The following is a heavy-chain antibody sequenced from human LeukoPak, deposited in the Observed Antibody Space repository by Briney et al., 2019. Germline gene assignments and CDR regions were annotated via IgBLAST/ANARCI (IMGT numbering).Heavy chain of an antibody. Sequence: PSETLSLTCTVSGGSISSYYWSWIRQPPGKGLEWIGYIYYSGSTNYNPSLKSRVTISVDTSKNQFSLKLSSVTAADTAVYYCAASVAGTMVLDYWGQGTLVTVSS. D-gene: IGHD6-19*01. J-gene: IGHJ4*02. CDR1: GGSISSYY. CDR2: IYYSGST. CDR3: AASVAGTMVLDY. V-gene: IGHV4-59*01.